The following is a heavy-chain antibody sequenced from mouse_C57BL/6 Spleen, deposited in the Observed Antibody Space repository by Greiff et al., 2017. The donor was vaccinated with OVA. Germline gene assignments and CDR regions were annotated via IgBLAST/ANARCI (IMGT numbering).Heavy chain of an antibody. CDR3: ARDGNYKDYFDY. Sequence: EVQVVESGGGLVKPGGSLKLSCAASGFTFSSYAMSWVRQTPEKRLEWVATISDGGSYTYYPDNVKGRFTISRDNAKNNLYLQMSHLKSEDTAMYYCARDGNYKDYFDYWGQGTTLTVSS. D-gene: IGHD2-1*01. J-gene: IGHJ2*01. V-gene: IGHV5-4*01. CDR2: ISDGGSYT. CDR1: GFTFSSYA.